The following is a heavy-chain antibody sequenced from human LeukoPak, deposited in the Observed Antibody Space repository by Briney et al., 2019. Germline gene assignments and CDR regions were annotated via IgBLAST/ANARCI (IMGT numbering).Heavy chain of an antibody. Sequence: GGSLRLSCAASGFTFSSYGMSWVRQAPGKGLEWVSAISGSGGSTYYADSVKGRFTISRDNAKNSLYLQMNSLRAEDTAVYYCARGVYGDFIPFDYWGQGTLVTVSS. CDR3: ARGVYGDFIPFDY. CDR2: ISGSGGST. J-gene: IGHJ4*02. V-gene: IGHV3-23*01. D-gene: IGHD4-17*01. CDR1: GFTFSSYG.